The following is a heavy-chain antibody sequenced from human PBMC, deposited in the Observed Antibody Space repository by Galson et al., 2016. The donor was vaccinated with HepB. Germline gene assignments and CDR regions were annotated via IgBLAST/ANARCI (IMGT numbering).Heavy chain of an antibody. CDR3: ARVAGGGQRGAIDI. D-gene: IGHD6-19*01. CDR1: GFTFDDYG. Sequence: SLRLSCAASGFTFDDYGTSWVRQVPGKGLEWVTGIHWNGESESYGDAVRGRFTISSDNSRISVSLQLNSLRAEDMALYYCARVAGGGQRGAIDIWGQGTMVIVSS. J-gene: IGHJ3*02. CDR2: IHWNGESE. V-gene: IGHV3-20*04.